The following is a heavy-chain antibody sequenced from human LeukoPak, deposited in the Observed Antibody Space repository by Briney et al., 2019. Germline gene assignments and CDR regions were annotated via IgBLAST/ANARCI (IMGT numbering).Heavy chain of an antibody. V-gene: IGHV3-11*01. CDR2: ISSSGSTI. Sequence: GGSLRLSCAASGFTFSDYYMSWIRQAPGKGLEWVSYISSSGSTIYYADSVKGRFTISRDNAKNSLYLQMNSLRAEDTAVYYCAGESYAEYYFDYWGQGTLVTVSS. CDR3: AGESYAEYYFDY. J-gene: IGHJ4*02. CDR1: GFTFSDYY. D-gene: IGHD1-26*01.